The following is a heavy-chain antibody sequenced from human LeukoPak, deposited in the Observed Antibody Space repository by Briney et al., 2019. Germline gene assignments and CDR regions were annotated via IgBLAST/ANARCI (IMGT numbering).Heavy chain of an antibody. J-gene: IGHJ4*02. CDR2: IIPIFGTA. Sequence: SVKVSCKASGGTFSSYAISWVRQAPGQGLEWMGGIIPIFGTANYAQKFQGRVTITADESTSTAYMELSSLRSEDTAVYYCARAVRNCDSSGSPGVWGQGTLVTVSS. CDR1: GGTFSSYA. D-gene: IGHD3-22*01. V-gene: IGHV1-69*01. CDR3: ARAVRNCDSSGSPGV.